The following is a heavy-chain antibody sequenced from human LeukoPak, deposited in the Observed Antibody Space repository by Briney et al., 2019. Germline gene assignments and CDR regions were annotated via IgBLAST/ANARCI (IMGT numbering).Heavy chain of an antibody. CDR2: ISSSGSTI. Sequence: PGRSLRLSCAASGFTFSSYEMNWVRQAPGKGLEWVSYISSSGSTIYYADSVKGRFTISRDNAKNSLYLQMNSLRAEDTAVYYCARQELLGVFDYWGQGTLVTVSS. D-gene: IGHD1-26*01. J-gene: IGHJ4*02. CDR3: ARQELLGVFDY. CDR1: GFTFSSYE. V-gene: IGHV3-48*03.